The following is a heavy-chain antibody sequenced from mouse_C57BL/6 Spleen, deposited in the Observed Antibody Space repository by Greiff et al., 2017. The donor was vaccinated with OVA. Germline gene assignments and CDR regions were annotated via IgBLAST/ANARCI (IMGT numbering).Heavy chain of an antibody. D-gene: IGHD1-1*01. CDR2: ISSVSSTI. CDR1: GFTFSDYG. CDR3: ARAGDYYGSSLYYYAMDY. V-gene: IGHV5-17*01. Sequence: DVKLVESGGGLVKPGGSLKLSCAASGFTFSDYGMHWVRQAPEKGLEWVAYISSVSSTIYYADTVKGRFTISRDNAKNTLFLQMTSLRSEDTAMYYCARAGDYYGSSLYYYAMDYWGQGTSVTVSS. J-gene: IGHJ4*01.